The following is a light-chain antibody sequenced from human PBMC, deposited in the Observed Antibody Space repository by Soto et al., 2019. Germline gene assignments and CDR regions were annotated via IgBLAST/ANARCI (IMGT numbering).Light chain of an antibody. J-gene: IGKJ5*01. CDR2: DGS. V-gene: IGKV3-11*01. CDR3: QQRSNWPPIT. Sequence: EIVLTQSPATLSLSPGERATLSCRASQSVSSFLAWYQQKPGQAPRLLIYDGSKRATGIPARFSGSGSGTDFTLTISSLEPEDFAVYYCQQRSNWPPITFGQGTRLEIK. CDR1: QSVSSF.